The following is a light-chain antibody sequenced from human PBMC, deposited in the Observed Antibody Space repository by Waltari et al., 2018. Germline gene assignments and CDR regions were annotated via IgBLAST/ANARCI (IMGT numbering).Light chain of an antibody. CDR1: QSILYSSSNKNY. CDR3: QQYYSTPYT. CDR2: WAS. Sequence: DIVMTQSPDSLAVSLGERATINCKSSQSILYSSSNKNYLAWYQHKPGQPPKLLIYWASTRESGVPDRFRGSGSGTDFTLTISSLQAEDVAVYFCQQYYSTPYTFGQGTKLEIK. J-gene: IGKJ2*01. V-gene: IGKV4-1*01.